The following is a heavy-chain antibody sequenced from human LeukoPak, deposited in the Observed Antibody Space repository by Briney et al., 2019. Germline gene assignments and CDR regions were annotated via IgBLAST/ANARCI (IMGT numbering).Heavy chain of an antibody. V-gene: IGHV3-73*01. CDR2: IRSKANSYAT. CDR1: GFTFSGSA. D-gene: IGHD1-26*01. J-gene: IGHJ5*02. CDR3: TRVGATIVNWFDP. Sequence: GGSLRLSCAASGFTFSGSAMHWVRQASGKGLEWVGRIRSKANSYATAYAASVKGRFTISRDDSKNTAYLQMNSLKTEDTAVYYCTRVGATIVNWFDPWGQGTLVTVSS.